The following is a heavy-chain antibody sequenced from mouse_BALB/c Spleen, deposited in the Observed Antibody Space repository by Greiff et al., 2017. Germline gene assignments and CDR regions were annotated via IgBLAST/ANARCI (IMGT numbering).Heavy chain of an antibody. CDR2: IRLKSDNYAT. CDR3: MITTTWFAY. D-gene: IGHD2-4*01. Sequence: DVMLVESGGGLVQPGGSMKLSCVASGFTFSSYWMSWVRQSPEQGLEWVAEIRLKSDNYATHYAESVKGKFTISRDDSKSRLYLQMNSLRAEDTGIYYCMITTTWFAYWGEGTLVTVSA. V-gene: IGHV6-6*02. CDR1: GFTFSSYW. J-gene: IGHJ3*01.